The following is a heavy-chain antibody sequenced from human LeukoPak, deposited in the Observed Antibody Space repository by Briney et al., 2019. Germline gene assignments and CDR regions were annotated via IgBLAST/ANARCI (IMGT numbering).Heavy chain of an antibody. V-gene: IGHV4-34*01. CDR1: GGSFSGYY. J-gene: IGHJ5*02. CDR2: INHSGST. D-gene: IGHD6-13*01. CDR3: AQQLVHVGWFDP. Sequence: PSETLSLTCAVYGGSFSGYYWSWIRQPPGKGLEWIGEINHSGSTNYNPSLKSRVTISVDTSKNQFSLKLSSVTAADTAVYYCAQQLVHVGWFDPWGQGTLVTVSS.